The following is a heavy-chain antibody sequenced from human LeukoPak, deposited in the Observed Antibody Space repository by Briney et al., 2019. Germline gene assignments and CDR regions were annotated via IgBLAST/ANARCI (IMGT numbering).Heavy chain of an antibody. CDR2: ISSSGSTI. J-gene: IGHJ4*02. V-gene: IGHV3-11*04. Sequence: PGGSLRLSCAASGFTFSDYYMSWIRQAPGKGLEWFSYISSSGSTIYYADSVKGRFTISRDNAKNSLYLQMNSLRAEDTAVYYCARAPSYYYDSSGYCRYWGQGTLVTVSS. D-gene: IGHD3-22*01. CDR3: ARAPSYYYDSSGYCRY. CDR1: GFTFSDYY.